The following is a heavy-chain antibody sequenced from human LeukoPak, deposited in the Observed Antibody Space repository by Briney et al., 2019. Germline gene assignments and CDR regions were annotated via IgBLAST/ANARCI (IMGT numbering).Heavy chain of an antibody. D-gene: IGHD3-22*01. CDR1: GFTFDDYG. Sequence: GGSLRLSCAASGFTFDDYGMSWVRQAPGKGLEWVSGINWNGGSTGYADSVKGRFTISRDNAKNSLYLQMNSLRAEDTALYYCARDAPYYYDSSGYYEKTYYMDVWGKGTTVTVSS. J-gene: IGHJ6*03. CDR2: INWNGGST. V-gene: IGHV3-20*04. CDR3: ARDAPYYYDSSGYYEKTYYMDV.